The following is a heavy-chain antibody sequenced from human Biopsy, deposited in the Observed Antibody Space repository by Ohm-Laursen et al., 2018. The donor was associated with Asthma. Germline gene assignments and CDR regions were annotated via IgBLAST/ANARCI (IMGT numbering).Heavy chain of an antibody. V-gene: IGHV4-34*01. CDR1: PGSFGGFY. J-gene: IGHJ6*02. CDR2: TNERGVT. Sequence: SDTLSLTCDVYPGSFGGFYWTGIRQSPEKGLEWIGETNERGVTNNNPSLKSRVIISIDTYWNRVSLKLTSVTAADTAVYYCARGPELDVWGQGTTVTVSS. CDR3: ARGPELDV.